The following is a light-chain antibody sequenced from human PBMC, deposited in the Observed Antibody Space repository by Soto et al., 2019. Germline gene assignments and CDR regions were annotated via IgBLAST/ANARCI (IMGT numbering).Light chain of an antibody. CDR2: GNS. CDR3: QSYASSLSGWV. Sequence: QSVLTQPPSVSGAPGQRVTISCTGSSSNIGAGYDVHWYQQLPGTAPKLLIYGNSNRPSGVPDRFSGSESGTSASLAITGLQAENEADYYCQSYASSLSGWVFGGGTKVTVL. V-gene: IGLV1-40*01. CDR1: SSNIGAGYD. J-gene: IGLJ3*02.